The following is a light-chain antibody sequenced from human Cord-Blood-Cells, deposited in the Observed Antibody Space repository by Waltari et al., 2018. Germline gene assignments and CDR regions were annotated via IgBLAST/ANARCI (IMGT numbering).Light chain of an antibody. CDR3: QQYNSYSPYT. CDR2: DAS. J-gene: IGKJ2*01. V-gene: IGKV1-5*01. Sequence: DIQMTQSPSTLSASVGDRVTITCRASQSISSWLVWYQQKPGKAPTLLIYDASSLESGVPSRFSGSGSGTEFTLTISSLQPDDFATYYCQQYNSYSPYTFGQGTKLEIK. CDR1: QSISSW.